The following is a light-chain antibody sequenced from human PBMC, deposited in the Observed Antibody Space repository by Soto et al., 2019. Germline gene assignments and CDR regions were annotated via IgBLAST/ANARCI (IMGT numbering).Light chain of an antibody. CDR1: SSDVGHYNY. CDR2: DVS. V-gene: IGLV2-14*01. Sequence: QSVLTQPASVSGSPGQSIAISCTGTSSDVGHYNYVSWYQQHPGKAPKLIIYDVSDRPSGVSSRFSGSKSGNTASLTISGLQPEDEADYYCSSYTSSTPPYVFGTGTRSPS. J-gene: IGLJ1*01. CDR3: SSYTSSTPPYV.